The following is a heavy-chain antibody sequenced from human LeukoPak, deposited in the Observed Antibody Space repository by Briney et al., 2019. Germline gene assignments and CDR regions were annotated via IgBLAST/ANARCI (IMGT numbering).Heavy chain of an antibody. V-gene: IGHV4-4*09. CDR2: IYTSGRT. J-gene: IGHJ4*02. CDR1: GASISSYY. CDR3: ARGGNSLGY. D-gene: IGHD3-16*01. Sequence: SETLSLTCTVSGASISSYYWSWIRQAPGKGLEWIGYIYTSGRTNYNPSLKSRVTISVDTSKNQFSLRLSSVTAADTAVYYCARGGNSLGYWGQGTLVTVSS.